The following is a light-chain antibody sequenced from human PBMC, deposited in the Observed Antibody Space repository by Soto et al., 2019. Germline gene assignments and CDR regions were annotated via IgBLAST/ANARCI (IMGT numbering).Light chain of an antibody. CDR3: AAWDDRLSAYV. Sequence: QSVLTQPPSASETPGQRVTISCSGSSSNIGSSYVYWYQQLPGAAPNVLIYRNNQRPSGVPDRFAGSKSGTSASLAISGLRSEDEADYYCAAWDDRLSAYVFGTGTKLTVL. CDR1: SSNIGSSY. J-gene: IGLJ1*01. V-gene: IGLV1-47*01. CDR2: RNN.